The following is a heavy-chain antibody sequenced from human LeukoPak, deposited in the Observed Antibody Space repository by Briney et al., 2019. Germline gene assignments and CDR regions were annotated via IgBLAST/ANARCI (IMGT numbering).Heavy chain of an antibody. CDR1: GFIFSNTE. V-gene: IGHV3-48*03. Sequence: GGSLRLSCTVSGFIFSNTEMNWVRQAPGKGLEWVSFISSSGGVTNYADSVKGRFTISRDNAKKSLYLQMNSLTAEDMAVYYCARPALYLHGDFPRVWGRGTTVIVSS. J-gene: IGHJ6*04. D-gene: IGHD4-17*01. CDR2: ISSSGGVT. CDR3: ARPALYLHGDFPRV.